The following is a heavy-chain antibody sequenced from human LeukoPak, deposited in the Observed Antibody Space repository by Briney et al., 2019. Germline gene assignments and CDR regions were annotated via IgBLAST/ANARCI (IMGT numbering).Heavy chain of an antibody. CDR1: GYTFTSYG. J-gene: IGHJ6*02. V-gene: IGHV1-18*01. CDR2: ISAYNGNT. CDR3: ARDRVPYYYYYGMDV. Sequence: KPGASVKVSCKASGYTFTSYGISWVRQAPGQGLEWMGWISAYNGNTNYAQKLQGRVTMTTDTSTSTAYMELRSLRSDDTAVYYCARDRVPYYYYYGMDVWAKGPRSPSP.